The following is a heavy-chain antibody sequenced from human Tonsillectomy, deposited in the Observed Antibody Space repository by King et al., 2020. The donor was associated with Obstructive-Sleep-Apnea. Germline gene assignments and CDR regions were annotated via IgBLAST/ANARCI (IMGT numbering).Heavy chain of an antibody. Sequence: VQLVESGGGLVKPGGSLRLSCAASGFTFSNAWMSWVRQAPGRGLEWVGHIKSKADGGTRDYAAPVKGRFSISRDDSKNTLYLHMNSLKTEDTAVYYCTTEGWDVGPTLDNWGQGTLVTVSS. J-gene: IGHJ4*02. CDR1: GFTFSNAW. CDR3: TTEGWDVGPTLDN. D-gene: IGHD1-26*01. V-gene: IGHV3-15*05. CDR2: IKSKADGGTR.